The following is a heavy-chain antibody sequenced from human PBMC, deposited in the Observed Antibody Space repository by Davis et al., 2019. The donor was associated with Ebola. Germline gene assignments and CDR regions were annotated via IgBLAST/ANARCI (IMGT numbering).Heavy chain of an antibody. CDR3: TRDRDVYNNSPNGAFDI. CDR1: GFTFNTYG. D-gene: IGHD5-24*01. Sequence: GESLKISCAASGFTFNTYGMHWVRQAPGKGLEWVSIIWYDGTKKYYADSVKGRFTISRDNSKNTLYLQMNSLRAEDTAMYFCTRDRDVYNNSPNGAFDIWGQGTMVTVSS. V-gene: IGHV3-33*08. J-gene: IGHJ3*02. CDR2: IWYDGTKK.